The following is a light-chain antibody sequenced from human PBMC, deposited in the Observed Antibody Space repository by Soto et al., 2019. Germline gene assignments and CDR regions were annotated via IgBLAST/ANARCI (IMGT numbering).Light chain of an antibody. CDR1: QSVSND. J-gene: IGKJ4*01. V-gene: IGKV3-11*01. CDR2: YAS. CDR3: QQRSSWPPT. Sequence: EIVLTQSPATLSLSPGERATLSCRASQSVSNDLVWYHQKPGQAPRLVIYYASNSASGITARFSGSGSGTDFTLTISSLEPEDFAVYYCQQRSSWPPTFGGGTKVEFK.